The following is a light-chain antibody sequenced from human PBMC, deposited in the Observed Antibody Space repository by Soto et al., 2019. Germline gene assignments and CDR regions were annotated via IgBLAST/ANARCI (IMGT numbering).Light chain of an antibody. J-gene: IGKJ1*01. V-gene: IGKV3-20*01. Sequence: EIVMTQSPATLSVSPGERATRSCRASQSVNIYLAWYQQKPGQAPRLLIFGASSRATGIPDRFSGSGSGTDFTLTISRLEPEDFAVYYCQQYGTSPTTFGQGTKVDIK. CDR1: QSVNIY. CDR2: GAS. CDR3: QQYGTSPTT.